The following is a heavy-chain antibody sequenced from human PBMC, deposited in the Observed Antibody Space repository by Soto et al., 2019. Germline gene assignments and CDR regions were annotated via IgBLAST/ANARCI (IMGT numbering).Heavy chain of an antibody. J-gene: IGHJ4*02. D-gene: IGHD3-10*01. Sequence: SETLSLTCIVSGGSITRRSSYWAWIRQPPGKGLEWVGTFYDGDTYHNPSLRSRITIAVDTSKNQFSLKLNSVAAADTAFYYCATTRGLAVGGSFDYWGQGMLVTVSS. CDR1: GGSITRRSSY. CDR3: ATTRGLAVGGSFDY. V-gene: IGHV4-39*01. CDR2: FYDGDT.